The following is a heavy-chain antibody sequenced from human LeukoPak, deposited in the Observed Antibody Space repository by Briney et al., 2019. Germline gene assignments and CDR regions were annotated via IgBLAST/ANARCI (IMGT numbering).Heavy chain of an antibody. J-gene: IGHJ6*02. Sequence: SETLSLTCSVSGDSVSSGSYYWSWIRQPPGKGLQWIGYIYYSGKTNYSPSLKSRVTMSVDTSKNLFSLKVSSVTAADTAVYYCARGRSNYYGMDVWGQGTTVTVSS. D-gene: IGHD1-26*01. CDR3: ARGRSNYYGMDV. V-gene: IGHV4-61*01. CDR2: IYYSGKT. CDR1: GDSVSSGSYY.